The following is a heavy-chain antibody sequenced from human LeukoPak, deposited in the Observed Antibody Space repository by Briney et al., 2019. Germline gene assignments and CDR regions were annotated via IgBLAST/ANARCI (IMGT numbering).Heavy chain of an antibody. CDR3: ARQGWEQQLVLPGDY. J-gene: IGHJ4*02. D-gene: IGHD6-13*01. CDR1: GYTFTGYY. Sequence: GAPVNVSCKASGYTFTGYYMHWVRQAPGQGLEWMGWINPNSGGTNYAQKFQGRVTTTRDTSISTAYMELSRLRSDDTAVYYCARQGWEQQLVLPGDYWGQGTLVTVSS. CDR2: INPNSGGT. V-gene: IGHV1-2*02.